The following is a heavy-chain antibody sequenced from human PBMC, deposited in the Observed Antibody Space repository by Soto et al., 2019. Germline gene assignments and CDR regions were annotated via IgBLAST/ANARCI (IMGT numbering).Heavy chain of an antibody. V-gene: IGHV1-18*01. J-gene: IGHJ3*02. CDR1: GYTFTSYG. D-gene: IGHD6-19*01. Sequence: GASVKVSCKASGYTFTSYGISWVRQAPGQGLEWMGWISAYNGNTNYTQKLQGRVTMTTDTSTSTAYMELRSLRSDDTAVYYCARDGQWLVRYAFDIWGQGTMVTVSS. CDR3: ARDGQWLVRYAFDI. CDR2: ISAYNGNT.